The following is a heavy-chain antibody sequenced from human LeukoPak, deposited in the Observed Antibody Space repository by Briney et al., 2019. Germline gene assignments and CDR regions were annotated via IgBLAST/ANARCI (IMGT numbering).Heavy chain of an antibody. D-gene: IGHD2/OR15-2a*01. CDR1: GDFITSRNYY. CDR2: IYYSGST. CDR3: ATQLRHEYLFTQKYFDF. V-gene: IGHV4-39*01. J-gene: IGHJ4*02. Sequence: PSETLSLTCTVSGDFITSRNYYWGWIRQPPGMGLEWIGSIYYSGSTYYNPSFKSRVIISVDTSEKQFALKLSSVTAADTAVYYCATQLRHEYLFTQKYFDFWGQGTLVTVSS.